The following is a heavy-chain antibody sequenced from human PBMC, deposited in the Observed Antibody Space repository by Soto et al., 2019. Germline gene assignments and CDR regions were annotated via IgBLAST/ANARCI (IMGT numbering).Heavy chain of an antibody. V-gene: IGHV5-51*01. J-gene: IGHJ6*02. D-gene: IGHD1-1*01. Sequence: GESLKISCKGSGYSFTSYWIGWVRQMPGKGLEWMGIIYPGDSDNRYSPSFQGQVTISADKSISTAYLQWSSLKASDTAMYYCARPWNSYYYGMDVWGQGTTVTVSS. CDR3: ARPWNSYYYGMDV. CDR2: IYPGDSDN. CDR1: GYSFTSYW.